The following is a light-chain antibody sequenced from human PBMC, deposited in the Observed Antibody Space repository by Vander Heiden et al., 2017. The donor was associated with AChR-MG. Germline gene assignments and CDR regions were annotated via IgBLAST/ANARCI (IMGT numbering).Light chain of an antibody. J-gene: IGLJ1*01. V-gene: IGLV3-1*01. CDR2: QDS. CDR1: KLGDKY. CDR3: QAWDSSTAV. Sequence: SYELTQPPPVSVSPGQTASITCSGDKLGDKYACWYQQKPGQSPVLVIYQDSKRPSGIPGRFSGSNSGNTATLTISGTQAMDEADYYCQAWDSSTAVFGTGTKVTGL.